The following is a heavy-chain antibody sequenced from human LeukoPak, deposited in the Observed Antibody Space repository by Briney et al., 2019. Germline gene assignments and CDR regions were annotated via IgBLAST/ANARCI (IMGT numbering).Heavy chain of an antibody. CDR2: MNPNSGNT. D-gene: IGHD3-3*01. CDR1: GYTFTNYD. Sequence: GASVKVSCKASGYTFTNYDINWVRQATGQGLEWMGWMNPNSGNTGYAQKFQGRVTMPRSTSISTAYMELRSRTSEDTAVYYCARSDPGSAYAFDSWGQGTLVTASS. J-gene: IGHJ4*02. V-gene: IGHV1-8*01. CDR3: ARSDPGSAYAFDS.